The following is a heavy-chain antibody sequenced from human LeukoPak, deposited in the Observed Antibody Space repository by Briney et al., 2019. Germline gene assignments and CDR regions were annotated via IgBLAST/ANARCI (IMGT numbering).Heavy chain of an antibody. CDR1: GYTFTGYY. V-gene: IGHV1-2*06. CDR3: ARALNTAVAGSDY. J-gene: IGHJ4*02. Sequence: GASVKVSCNTSGYTFTGYYIHWVRQAPGQGLEWMGRINPSSGGTNYAQKFQGRVTMTRDTSISTAYMELSRLTSNDTAVYFCARALNTAVAGSDYWGQGTLVTVSS. D-gene: IGHD6-19*01. CDR2: INPSSGGT.